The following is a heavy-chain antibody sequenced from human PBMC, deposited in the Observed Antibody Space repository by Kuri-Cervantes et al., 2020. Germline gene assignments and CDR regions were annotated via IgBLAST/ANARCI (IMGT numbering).Heavy chain of an antibody. D-gene: IGHD6-25*01. CDR3: ARLGTQRRTRGYYYYYYMDV. V-gene: IGHV4-34*01. J-gene: IGHJ6*03. CDR2: INPSGSP. Sequence: SETLSLTCGVYGGSFSGYYWSWIRQSPGKGLEWIGGINPSGSPSYNPSLKSRVTISVDMSKNQFSLKLSSVTAADTAVYYCARLGTQRRTRGYYYYYYMDVWGKGTTVTVSS. CDR1: GGSFSGYY.